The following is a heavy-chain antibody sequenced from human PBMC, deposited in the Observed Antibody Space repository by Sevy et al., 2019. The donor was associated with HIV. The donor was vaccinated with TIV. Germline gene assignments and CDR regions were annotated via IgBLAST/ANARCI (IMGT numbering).Heavy chain of an antibody. Sequence: SEILSLTCTVSGGSISSYFWNWIRQPPGKGLEWIGYIYYSGSTYYNPSLKSRVTISVDTSKNQLSLKLISVTAADSAVYYCATMASGSNYFDFWGQGTLVTVSS. J-gene: IGHJ4*02. CDR2: IYYSGST. V-gene: IGHV4-59*01. CDR1: GGSISSYF. CDR3: ATMASGSNYFDF. D-gene: IGHD3-10*01.